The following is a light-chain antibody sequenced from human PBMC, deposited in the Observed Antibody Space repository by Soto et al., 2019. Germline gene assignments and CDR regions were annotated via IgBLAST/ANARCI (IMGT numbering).Light chain of an antibody. Sequence: QSALTQPPSASGSPGQSVTISCTGTSSDVGGYNYVSWYQQHPGKAPKLMMYEVSKRPSGVPDRFSASKSGNTASLTVSGLQAEDEADYYCSSYAGSNNWVFGGGTKVTVL. J-gene: IGLJ3*02. CDR2: EVS. V-gene: IGLV2-8*01. CDR3: SSYAGSNNWV. CDR1: SSDVGGYNY.